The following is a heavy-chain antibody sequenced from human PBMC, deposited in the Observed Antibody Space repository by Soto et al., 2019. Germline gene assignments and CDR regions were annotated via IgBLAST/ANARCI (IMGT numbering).Heavy chain of an antibody. CDR3: ARGALRWFDY. D-gene: IGHD2-15*01. CDR2: INHSGST. V-gene: IGHV4-34*01. Sequence: SETLSLTCAVYGGSFSGYYWSWIRQPPGKGLEWIGEINHSGSTNYNPSLKSRVTISVDTSKNQFSLKLSSMTAADTAVYYCARGALRWFDYWGQGTLVTVSS. J-gene: IGHJ4*02. CDR1: GGSFSGYY.